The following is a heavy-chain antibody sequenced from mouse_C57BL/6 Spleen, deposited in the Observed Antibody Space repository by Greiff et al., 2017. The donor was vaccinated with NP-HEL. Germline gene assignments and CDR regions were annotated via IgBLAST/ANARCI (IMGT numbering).Heavy chain of an antibody. J-gene: IGHJ1*03. CDR2: INPNNGGT. Sequence: EVKLQESGPELVKPGASVKIPCKASGYTFTDYNMDWVKQSHGKSLEWIGDINPNNGGTIYNQKFKGKATLTVDKSSSTAYMELRSLTSEDTAVYYCARPDYGRRSGYFDVWGTGTTVTVSS. D-gene: IGHD1-1*01. CDR1: GYTFTDYN. CDR3: ARPDYGRRSGYFDV. V-gene: IGHV1-18*01.